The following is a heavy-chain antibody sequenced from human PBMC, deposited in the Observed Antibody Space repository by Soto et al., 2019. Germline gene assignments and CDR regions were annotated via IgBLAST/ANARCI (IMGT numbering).Heavy chain of an antibody. Sequence: VHLVESGGGLVQPGGSLRLSCAASGFTVSSKYMSWVRQAPGKGLEWGSLIQSGGPTYYADSVKGRFTISRDTSENTLHLQLDSLRAEDTAVYYCARDDVLCDGGRCYGVTLDVWGKGTTVTVSS. CDR3: ARDDVLCDGGRCYGVTLDV. V-gene: IGHV3-66*01. CDR2: IQSGGPT. J-gene: IGHJ6*04. CDR1: GFTVSSKY. D-gene: IGHD2-15*01.